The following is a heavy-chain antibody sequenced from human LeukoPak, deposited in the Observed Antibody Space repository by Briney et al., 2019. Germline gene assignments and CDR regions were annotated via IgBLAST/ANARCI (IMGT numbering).Heavy chain of an antibody. CDR3: AKDRTSGYSYGYYFDY. Sequence: GGSLRLSCAASGFTFSSYGMQGVRQAPGKGLEGLANISCDGSNKYYADSVKGRFTSSRDNSKNTLYLQMNSLRAEDTAVHCAKDRTSGYSYGYYFDYWGQGTLVTVSS. CDR1: GFTFSSYG. CDR2: ISCDGSNK. D-gene: IGHD5-18*01. J-gene: IGHJ4*02. V-gene: IGHV3-30*18.